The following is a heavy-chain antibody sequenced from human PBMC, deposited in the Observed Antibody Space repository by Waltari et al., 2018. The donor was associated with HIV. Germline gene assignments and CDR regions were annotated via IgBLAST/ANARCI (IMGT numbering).Heavy chain of an antibody. V-gene: IGHV3-48*01. D-gene: IGHD3-22*01. CDR1: GFPFSTSH. CDR2: ITSDSDAI. CDR3: ARDDSGAYHLGWFDP. Sequence: DVLLVASGGGLVQPWGSLRLSCAASGFPFSTSHMHWVRQAPGKGLEWLASITSDSDAIYYAQSVRGRFIVSRDNGDNSLHLEMNSLRADDTAVYYCARDDSGAYHLGWFDPWGQGTVVSVSS. J-gene: IGHJ5*02.